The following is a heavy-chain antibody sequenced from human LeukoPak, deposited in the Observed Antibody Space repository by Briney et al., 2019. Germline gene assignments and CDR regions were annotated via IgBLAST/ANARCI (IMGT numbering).Heavy chain of an antibody. J-gene: IGHJ4*02. D-gene: IGHD2/OR15-2a*01. CDR1: GFSVTSNY. V-gene: IGHV3-66*01. CDR2: IYSDGST. CDR3: TRDPPAVLLGTYG. Sequence: PGGSLRLSCTASGFSVTSNYMNWVRQAPGKGLEWVSLIYSDGSTCHADSVKGRFTISRDKSNNMVYLQMNNLRVEDTAMYYCTRDPPAVLLGTYGWGQGALVTVSS.